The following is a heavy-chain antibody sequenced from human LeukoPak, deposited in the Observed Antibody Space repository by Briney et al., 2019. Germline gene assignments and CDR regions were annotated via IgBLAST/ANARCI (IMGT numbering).Heavy chain of an antibody. CDR1: GFTFSSYA. J-gene: IGHJ5*02. Sequence: PGGSLRLSCAASGFTFSSYAMSWVRQAPGKGLEWVSAISGSGGSTYYADSVKGRFTISRDNSKNTAYLQMNSLKTEDTAVYYCTRPGGYCSSTSCYANWFDPWGQGTLVTVSS. V-gene: IGHV3-23*01. D-gene: IGHD2-2*01. CDR3: TRPGGYCSSTSCYANWFDP. CDR2: ISGSGGST.